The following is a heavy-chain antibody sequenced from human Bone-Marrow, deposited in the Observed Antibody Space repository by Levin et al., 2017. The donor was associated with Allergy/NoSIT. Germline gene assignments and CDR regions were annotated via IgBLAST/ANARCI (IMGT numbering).Heavy chain of an antibody. CDR3: SRYRLGYCSGGSCYSAYDYYGMDV. CDR1: GFTFSDYY. CDR2: ISSGSSTI. J-gene: IGHJ6*02. Sequence: GGSLRLSCAASGFTFSDYYMSWIRQAPGKGLEWVSYISSGSSTIYYADSVKGRFTISRDNAKNSLFLQVDSLRAEDTAVYYCSRYRLGYCSGGSCYSAYDYYGMDVWGQGTTVTVSS. D-gene: IGHD2-15*01. V-gene: IGHV3-11*01.